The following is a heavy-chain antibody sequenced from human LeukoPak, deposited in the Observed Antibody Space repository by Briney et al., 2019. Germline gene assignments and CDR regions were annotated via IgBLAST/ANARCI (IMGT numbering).Heavy chain of an antibody. V-gene: IGHV1-18*01. Sequence: GASVKVSCKASGYTFTSYGISWVRQAPGQGLEWMGWISAYNGNTNYAQKLQGRVTMTIDTSTSTAYMELRSLRSDDTAVYYCARGPPRVVPAAKFYFDYWGQGTLVTVSS. D-gene: IGHD2-2*01. CDR3: ARGPPRVVPAAKFYFDY. CDR1: GYTFTSYG. J-gene: IGHJ4*02. CDR2: ISAYNGNT.